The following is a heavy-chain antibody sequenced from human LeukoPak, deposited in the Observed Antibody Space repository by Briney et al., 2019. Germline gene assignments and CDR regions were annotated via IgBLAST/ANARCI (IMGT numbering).Heavy chain of an antibody. Sequence: ASVKVSCKASGYTFTSYDINWVRQATGQGLEWMGWMNPNSGNTGYAQKFQGGVTMTRNTSISTAYMELSSLRSEDTAVYYCARGHEGEGSYYSDYWGQGTLVTVSS. CDR3: ARGHEGEGSYYSDY. V-gene: IGHV1-8*01. CDR1: GYTFTSYD. J-gene: IGHJ4*02. D-gene: IGHD3-10*01. CDR2: MNPNSGNT.